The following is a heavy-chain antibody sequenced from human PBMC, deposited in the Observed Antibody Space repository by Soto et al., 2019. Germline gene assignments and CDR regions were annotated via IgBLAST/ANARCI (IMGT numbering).Heavy chain of an antibody. J-gene: IGHJ1*01. CDR2: IIPIFGTA. CDR1: GGTFSSYA. CDR3: ARPRDSSGYILQP. Sequence: QVQLVQSGAEVKKPGSSVKVSCKASGGTFSSYAISWVRQAPGQGLEWMGGIIPIFGTANYAQKFQGRVTATADESKSTAYMELRSLRSEDTAVYDCARPRDSSGYILQPWGQGTLVTVSS. V-gene: IGHV1-69*12. D-gene: IGHD3-22*01.